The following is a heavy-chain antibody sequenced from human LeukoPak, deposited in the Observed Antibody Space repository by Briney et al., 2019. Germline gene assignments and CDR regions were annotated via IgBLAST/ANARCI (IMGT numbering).Heavy chain of an antibody. Sequence: PSETLSLTCAVSGYSINSGYYWGWIRQPPGKGLEWIGSIYHSGTTYYNPSPKSRVTISVDTSKNQFSLKLSSVTAADTAVYYCARPRHSSSWYYYMDVWGKGTTVTVSS. J-gene: IGHJ6*03. V-gene: IGHV4-38-2*01. CDR2: IYHSGTT. CDR3: ARPRHSSSWYYYMDV. D-gene: IGHD6-13*01. CDR1: GYSINSGYY.